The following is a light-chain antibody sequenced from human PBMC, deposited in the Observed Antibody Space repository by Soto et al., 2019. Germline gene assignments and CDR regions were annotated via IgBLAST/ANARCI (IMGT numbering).Light chain of an antibody. CDR2: EVS. J-gene: IGLJ2*01. CDR3: SSYTSSTPLL. V-gene: IGLV2-14*01. Sequence: QSALTQPASVSGSPGQSITISCTGTSSDVGGYNYVTWYQHHPGQAPKVMIYEVSNRPSGVSNRFSGSKSGNTASLTISGLQAEDEADYYCSSYTSSTPLLFGGGTKLTVL. CDR1: SSDVGGYNY.